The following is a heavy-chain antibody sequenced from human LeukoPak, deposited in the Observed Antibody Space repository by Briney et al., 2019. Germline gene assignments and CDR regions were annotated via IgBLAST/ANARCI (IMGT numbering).Heavy chain of an antibody. J-gene: IGHJ4*02. Sequence: PSGTLSLTCAVSGDSISDKYWWRWVRQFPDKGLEWIGEVYRSGGTSFNPSLKSRVTVSIDYSKNQFSLNLRSVTAADTAMYYCARSSGWYRYLAYWGQGTLVTVSS. CDR2: VYRSGGT. D-gene: IGHD6-19*01. CDR3: ARSSGWYRYLAY. CDR1: GDSISDKYW. V-gene: IGHV4-4*02.